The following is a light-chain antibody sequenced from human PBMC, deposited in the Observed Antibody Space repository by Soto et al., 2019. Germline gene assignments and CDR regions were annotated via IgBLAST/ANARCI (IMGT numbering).Light chain of an antibody. CDR1: QNINSN. J-gene: IGKJ1*01. Sequence: EIVMTQSPATLSVSPGEGATLSCRASQNINSNLAWYQQKPGQAPRLLIYGASTRATDIPARFSGSGSGTEFTLTISSLQSEDFAVYYCQQYDNWPPWTFGQGTKVEIK. CDR2: GAS. CDR3: QQYDNWPPWT. V-gene: IGKV3-15*01.